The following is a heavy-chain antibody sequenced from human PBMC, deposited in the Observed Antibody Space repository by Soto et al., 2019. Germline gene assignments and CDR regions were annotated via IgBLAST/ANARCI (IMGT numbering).Heavy chain of an antibody. Sequence: GGSLRLSCAASGFTFSSYAMSWVRQAPGKGLEWVSAISGSGGSTYYADYVKGRFTISRDNSKKTLYLQMNSLRAEDAAVYYYAKTAVAGSGGGFYFDYWGQGTLVTVSS. D-gene: IGHD6-19*01. CDR1: GFTFSSYA. V-gene: IGHV3-23*01. CDR2: ISGSGGST. J-gene: IGHJ4*02. CDR3: AKTAVAGSGGGFYFDY.